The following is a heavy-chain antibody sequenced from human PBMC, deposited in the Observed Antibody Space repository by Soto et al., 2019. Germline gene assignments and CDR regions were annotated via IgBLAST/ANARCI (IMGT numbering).Heavy chain of an antibody. CDR3: AKDQGYYDSSGYYGDF. CDR1: GFTFSSYG. V-gene: IGHV3-30*18. D-gene: IGHD3-22*01. J-gene: IGHJ4*02. CDR2: ISYDGSNK. Sequence: PGGSLRLSCAASGFTFSSYGMHWVRQAPGKGLEWVAVISYDGSNKYYADSVKGRFTISRDNSKNTLYLQMNSLRAEDTAVYYCAKDQGYYDSSGYYGDFWGQGTLVTV.